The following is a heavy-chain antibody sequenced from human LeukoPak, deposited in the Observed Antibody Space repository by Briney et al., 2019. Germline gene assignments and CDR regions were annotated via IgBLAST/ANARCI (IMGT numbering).Heavy chain of an antibody. J-gene: IGHJ6*02. Sequence: GGSLRLSCAASGFTVSSNYMSWVRQAPGKGLEWVSYISSSSSTIYYADSVKGRFTISRDNAKNSLYLQMNSLRAEDTAVYYCARDQVVQGAPDYGMDVWGQGTTVTVSS. CDR3: ARDQVVQGAPDYGMDV. CDR1: GFTVSSNY. V-gene: IGHV3-48*01. CDR2: ISSSSSTI. D-gene: IGHD2-15*01.